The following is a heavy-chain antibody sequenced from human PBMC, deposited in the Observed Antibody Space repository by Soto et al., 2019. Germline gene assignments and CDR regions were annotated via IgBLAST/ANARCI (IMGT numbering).Heavy chain of an antibody. CDR3: ARGGITVGASAFDV. V-gene: IGHV3-66*01. Sequence: EVQLVESGGGLVQPGGSLRLSCAASGFTVSSKYMSWVRQAPGKGLEWVSVIHTGGNTYYADSVKGRFTISRDNSKNTLYLQMTSLRVEDTAVYYCARGGITVGASAFDVWGQGTMVTVCS. CDR1: GFTVSSKY. J-gene: IGHJ3*01. CDR2: IHTGGNT. D-gene: IGHD1-26*01.